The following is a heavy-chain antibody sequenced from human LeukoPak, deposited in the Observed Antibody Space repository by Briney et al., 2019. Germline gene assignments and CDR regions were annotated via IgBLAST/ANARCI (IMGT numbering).Heavy chain of an antibody. CDR1: AFTFSDYS. J-gene: IGHJ4*02. D-gene: IGHD1-26*01. CDR2: ISGRSSTI. CDR3: ARDRLTSGSYFFDY. Sequence: GGSLRLSCAASAFTFSDYSMNWVRQAPGKGLEWVSYISGRSSTIYYADSVRGRFTISRDNAKNSMYLQMNSLRAEDTAVYYCARDRLTSGSYFFDYWGQGTLVTVSS. V-gene: IGHV3-48*01.